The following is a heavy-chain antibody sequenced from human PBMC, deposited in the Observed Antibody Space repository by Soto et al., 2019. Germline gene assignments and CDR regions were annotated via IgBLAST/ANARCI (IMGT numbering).Heavy chain of an antibody. Sequence: QLQLQESGSGLVKPSQTLSLTCAVSGGSISSGGYSWSWIRQPPGKGLVWIGYVFHSGSTYYSPSLKSRVTKSIDGYKNQFSMKLTSVTAADTAVYYCARGSYGAGSDYWGQGILVTVSS. CDR2: VFHSGST. V-gene: IGHV4-30-2*01. D-gene: IGHD3-10*01. CDR3: ARGSYGAGSDY. CDR1: GGSISSGGYS. J-gene: IGHJ4*02.